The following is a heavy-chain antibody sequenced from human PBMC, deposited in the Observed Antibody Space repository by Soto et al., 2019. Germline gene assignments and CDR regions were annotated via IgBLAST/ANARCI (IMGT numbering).Heavy chain of an antibody. J-gene: IGHJ4*02. CDR2: IYYSGST. Sequence: QVQLQESGPGLVKPSQTLSLTCTVSGGSISSGGYYWSWIRQHPGKGLEWIGYIYYSGSTYYNPPLKSRVTISVDTCKNQFSLKLSSVTAADTAVYYCARDRGLDSSGSFDYWGQGTLVTVSS. CDR3: ARDRGLDSSGSFDY. D-gene: IGHD3-22*01. V-gene: IGHV4-31*03. CDR1: GGSISSGGYY.